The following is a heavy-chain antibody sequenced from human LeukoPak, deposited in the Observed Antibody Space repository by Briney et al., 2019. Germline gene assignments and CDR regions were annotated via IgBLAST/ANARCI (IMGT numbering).Heavy chain of an antibody. Sequence: ASVKVSCKASGYTFTGYYMHWVRHAPGQGLGWMGRINPNSGDTNHAQKYQGRVTMSRDTSISTAYMELSRLRSDDTAVYYCGRGETRGYCSGAGCLKHHFDYWGQGTLVTVSS. CDR2: INPNSGDT. V-gene: IGHV1-2*06. CDR1: GYTFTGYY. CDR3: GRGETRGYCSGAGCLKHHFDY. D-gene: IGHD2-15*01. J-gene: IGHJ4*02.